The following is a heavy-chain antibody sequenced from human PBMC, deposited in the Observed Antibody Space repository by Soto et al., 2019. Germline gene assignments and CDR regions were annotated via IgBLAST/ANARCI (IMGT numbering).Heavy chain of an antibody. CDR2: ISGSGGST. V-gene: IGHV3-23*01. CDR3: AKDPHGYYDSSGYYKNFPTSQFDY. CDR1: GFIFSSYA. Sequence: EVQLLESGGGLVQPGGSLRLSCAASGFIFSSYAMSWVRQAPGKGLEWVSAISGSGGSTYYADSVKGRFTISRDNSKNTLYLQMNSLRAEDTAVYYCAKDPHGYYDSSGYYKNFPTSQFDYWGQGTLVTVFS. J-gene: IGHJ4*02. D-gene: IGHD3-22*01.